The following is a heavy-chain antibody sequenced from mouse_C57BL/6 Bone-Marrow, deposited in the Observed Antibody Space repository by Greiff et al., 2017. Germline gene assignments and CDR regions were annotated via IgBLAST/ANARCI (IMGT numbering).Heavy chain of an antibody. J-gene: IGHJ4*01. V-gene: IGHV5-16*01. Sequence: EVKVVESEGGLVQPGSSMKLSCTASGFTFSDYYMAWVRQVPEKGLEWVANINYDGSSTYYLDSLKSRFIISRDNAQNILYLQMSSQKSEDTATYYGVRIYGSSGYDRDYGGQGTSVTVSS. CDR3: VRIYGSSGYDRDY. CDR1: GFTFSDYY. D-gene: IGHD1-1*01. CDR2: INYDGSST.